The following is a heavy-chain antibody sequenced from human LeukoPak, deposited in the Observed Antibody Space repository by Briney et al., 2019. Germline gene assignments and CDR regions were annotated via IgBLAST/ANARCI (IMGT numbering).Heavy chain of an antibody. CDR2: INPTGGST. J-gene: IGHJ4*02. D-gene: IGHD6-6*01. V-gene: IGHV1-46*01. CDR1: GYTFTDHD. Sequence: GASVKVSCKASGYTFTDHDINWARQAPGQGLEWMGIINPTGGSTTYAQKFQGRVTMTRDTSTSTVYMELSSLRSDDTAVYYCARTAARRFDYWGQGTLVTVSS. CDR3: ARTAARRFDY.